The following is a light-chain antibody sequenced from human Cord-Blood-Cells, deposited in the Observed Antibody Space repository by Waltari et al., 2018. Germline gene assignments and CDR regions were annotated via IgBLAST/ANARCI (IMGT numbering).Light chain of an antibody. CDR3: SSYAGSNNLV. CDR2: EVS. V-gene: IGLV2-8*01. J-gene: IGLJ2*01. Sequence: QSALTQPPSASGSPGQSVTLSCTGTSRDVGGYTHVSWYQQHPGKAPKLMIYEVSKRPSGVPDRFSGSKSGNTASLTVSGLQAEDEADYYCSSYAGSNNLVFGGGTKLTVL. CDR1: SRDVGGYTH.